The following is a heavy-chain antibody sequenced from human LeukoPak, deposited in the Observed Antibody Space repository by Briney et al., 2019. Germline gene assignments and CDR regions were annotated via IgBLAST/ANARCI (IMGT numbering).Heavy chain of an antibody. CDR2: ISWNSYSI. D-gene: IGHD1-26*01. Sequence: QAGGSLRLSCTASGFSFDDYAMHWVRQAPGKGLEWVAGISWNSYSIGYADSVKGRFTISRDNAKNSLHLQMNSLRAEDTALYYCVKEVGATKELYFDYWGQGTLVTVSS. J-gene: IGHJ4*02. CDR1: GFSFDDYA. V-gene: IGHV3-9*01. CDR3: VKEVGATKELYFDY.